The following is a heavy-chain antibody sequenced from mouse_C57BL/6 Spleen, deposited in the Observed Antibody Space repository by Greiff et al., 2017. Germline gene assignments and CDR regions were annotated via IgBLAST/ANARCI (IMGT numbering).Heavy chain of an antibody. CDR3: ARSLGNPWYFDV. CDR1: GFTFSDYG. CDR2: ISSGSSTI. D-gene: IGHD2-1*01. J-gene: IGHJ1*03. V-gene: IGHV5-17*01. Sequence: DVHLVESGGGLVKPGGSLKLSCAASGFTFSDYGMHWVRQAPEKGLEWVAYISSGSSTIYYADTVKGRFTISRDNAKNTLFLQMPSLRSEDTAMYYCARSLGNPWYFDVWGTGTTVTVSS.